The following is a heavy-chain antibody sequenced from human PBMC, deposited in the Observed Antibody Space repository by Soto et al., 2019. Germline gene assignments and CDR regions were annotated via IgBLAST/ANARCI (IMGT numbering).Heavy chain of an antibody. CDR2: ISGSGGST. CDR1: GFTFSSYA. CDR3: WNYKSTFDY. Sequence: EVQLSESGGGLVQPGGSLRRSFAASGFTFSSYAISWVRPAPGKGLEWVSAISGSGGSTYYADSVKGRFTISRDNSTNTLYLQMNRLRAEDTAVYYCWNYKSTFDYWGQGNLVTGSS. V-gene: IGHV3-23*01. D-gene: IGHD1-1*01. J-gene: IGHJ4*02.